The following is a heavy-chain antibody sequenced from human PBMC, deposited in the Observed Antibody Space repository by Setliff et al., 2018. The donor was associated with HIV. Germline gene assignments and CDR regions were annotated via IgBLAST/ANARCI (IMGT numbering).Heavy chain of an antibody. D-gene: IGHD1-7*01. CDR1: GGTFSGHA. CDR2: IIPLFGTE. V-gene: IGHV1-69*13. J-gene: IGHJ6*03. CDR3: SRGHRWNYGGRYYYYMDV. Sequence: SVKVSCKAVGGTFSGHAINWVRRAPGQGVEWMGEIIPLFGTEHYAQRFQGRLTITADYSTSTAYMELSGLRSEDTAVYYCSRGHRWNYGGRYYYYMDVWGKGTTVTVSS.